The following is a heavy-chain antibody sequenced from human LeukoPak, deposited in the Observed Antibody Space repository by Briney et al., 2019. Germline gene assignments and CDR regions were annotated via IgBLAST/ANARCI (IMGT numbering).Heavy chain of an antibody. Sequence: ASVKVSCKASGYTFTSYAIHWVRQAPGQGLEWMGWITPSGGTNYPQKFQGRVAITWDTSITTAYMDLSRLTSDDTAVYYCARVGAAPGHFDYWGQGTQLTVSS. V-gene: IGHV1-2*02. D-gene: IGHD6-13*01. CDR3: ARVGAAPGHFDY. CDR2: ITPSGGT. CDR1: GYTFTSYA. J-gene: IGHJ4*02.